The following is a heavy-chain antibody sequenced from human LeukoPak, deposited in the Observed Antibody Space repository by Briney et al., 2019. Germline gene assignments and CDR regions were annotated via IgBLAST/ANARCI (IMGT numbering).Heavy chain of an antibody. CDR3: ARDRGSSGSYEFDY. V-gene: IGHV3-7*01. D-gene: IGHD6-19*01. J-gene: IGHJ4*02. CDR2: IKQDGSEK. CDR1: GFTSSSYW. Sequence: GGSLRLSCAASGFTSSSYWMSWVRQAPGKGLERVANIKQDGSEKYYVDSVKGRFTIARDNAKNSLYLQMNSLRAEDTAVYYCARDRGSSGSYEFDYWGQGTLVTVSS.